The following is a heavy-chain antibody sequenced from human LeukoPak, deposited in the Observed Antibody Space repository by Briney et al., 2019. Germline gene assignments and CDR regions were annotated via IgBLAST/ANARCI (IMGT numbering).Heavy chain of an antibody. J-gene: IGHJ6*02. CDR2: INHSGST. CDR1: GGSFSGYY. D-gene: IGHD3-22*01. V-gene: IGHV4-34*01. Sequence: KTSETLSLTCAVYGGSFSGYYWNWIRQPPGKGLEWIGEINHSGSTNYNPSLKSRVTISVDTSKNQFSLKLSSVTAADTAVYYCASPTYYYDSSGRMDVWGQGTTVTVSS. CDR3: ASPTYYYDSSGRMDV.